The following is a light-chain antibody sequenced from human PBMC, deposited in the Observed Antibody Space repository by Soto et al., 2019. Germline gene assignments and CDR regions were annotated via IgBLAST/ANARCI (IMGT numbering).Light chain of an antibody. CDR2: EVF. J-gene: IGLJ1*01. V-gene: IGLV2-8*01. CDR1: KSDIGVYDF. Sequence: QSVLTQPPSASGSPGQSVTISWTGTKSDIGVYDFVSWSQHLPGKAPRLITYEVFQRPSGVPVRFSGSKSGNTASLTVSGLQAADEADYFCKSYAGSNTYVFGSGTKVTVL. CDR3: KSYAGSNTYV.